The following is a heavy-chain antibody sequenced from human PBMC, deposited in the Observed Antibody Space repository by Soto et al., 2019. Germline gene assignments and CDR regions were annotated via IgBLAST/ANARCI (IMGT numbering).Heavy chain of an antibody. J-gene: IGHJ3*02. D-gene: IGHD2-15*01. Sequence: EVQLVESGGGLVQPGGSLRLSCAASGFTFSSYDMHWVRQPTGKGLGWVSTIGTAGDRYYPGSVKGRFTISRENAKNSLYLQMNSLRAGDTAVYYCARSKECSGGSCYFLAFDIWGQGTMVTVSS. V-gene: IGHV3-13*01. CDR2: IGTAGDR. CDR1: GFTFSSYD. CDR3: ARSKECSGGSCYFLAFDI.